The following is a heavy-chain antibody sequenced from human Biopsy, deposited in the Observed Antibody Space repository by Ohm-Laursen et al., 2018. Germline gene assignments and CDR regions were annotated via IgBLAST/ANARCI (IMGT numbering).Heavy chain of an antibody. CDR3: ARDSRGGHLNTTLITGKNLDS. D-gene: IGHD3-16*01. Sequence: SDTLCLTCIVSRDFLRNYYWTWIRQSPGKGLEWIRYLYYTGSTNYNPSVKSRVTISVDTSKNQCSLKVNSVTAADTAVYFCARDSRGGHLNTTLITGKNLDSWGQGILVTVSS. J-gene: IGHJ4*02. CDR1: RDFLRNYY. CDR2: LYYTGST. V-gene: IGHV4-59*01.